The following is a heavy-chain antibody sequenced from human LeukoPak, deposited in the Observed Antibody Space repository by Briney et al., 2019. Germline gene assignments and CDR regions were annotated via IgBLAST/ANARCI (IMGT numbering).Heavy chain of an antibody. D-gene: IGHD6-19*01. Sequence: GGSLRLSCAASGFTFSSYWMSWVRQAPGKGLEWVANIKQDGSEKYYVDSVKGRFTISRDNAKNSLYLQMNSLRAEDTALYYCAKPSSGWYYFDYWGQGTLVTVSS. J-gene: IGHJ4*02. V-gene: IGHV3-7*03. CDR3: AKPSSGWYYFDY. CDR2: IKQDGSEK. CDR1: GFTFSSYW.